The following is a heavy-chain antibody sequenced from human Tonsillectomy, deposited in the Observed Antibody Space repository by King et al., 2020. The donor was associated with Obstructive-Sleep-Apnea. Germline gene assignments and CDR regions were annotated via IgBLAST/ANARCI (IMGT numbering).Heavy chain of an antibody. CDR3: ARDGEGYSGYDYFDY. CDR1: GFTFNSYW. CDR2: IKQDGSET. Sequence: VQLVESGGGLVQPGGSLRLSCAASGFTFNSYWMTWVRQAPGKGLEWVANIKQDGSETYYVDSGKGRFTISRDNAKNSLYLQMNSLRAEDPAVYYCARDGEGYSGYDYFDYWGQGTLVTVSS. D-gene: IGHD5-12*01. V-gene: IGHV3-7*03. J-gene: IGHJ4*02.